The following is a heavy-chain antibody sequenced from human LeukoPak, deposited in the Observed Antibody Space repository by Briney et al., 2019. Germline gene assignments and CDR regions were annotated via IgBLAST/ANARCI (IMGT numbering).Heavy chain of an antibody. V-gene: IGHV3-30-3*01. D-gene: IGHD3-22*01. J-gene: IGHJ5*02. Sequence: GGSLRLSCAASGFTFSSYAMHWVRQAPGKGLEWVAVISYDGSNKYYADSVKGRFTISRDNSKNTLYLQMNSLRAEDTAVYYCARERAYYDSSGYQTWGQGTLVTVSS. CDR1: GFTFSSYA. CDR3: ARERAYYDSSGYQT. CDR2: ISYDGSNK.